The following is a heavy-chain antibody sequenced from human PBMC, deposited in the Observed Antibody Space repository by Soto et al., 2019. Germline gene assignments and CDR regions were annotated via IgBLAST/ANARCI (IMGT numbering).Heavy chain of an antibody. Sequence: QVQLQQWGAGLLKPSETLSLSCAVYGGSFSGYYWSWIRQPPGKGLEWIGEINHSGRTNYKPSLKIRVTVSVDTSKKQFSLNLSSVTAADTAVYYCARGRGAENTFYYYFGMDVWGQGTTVTVSS. CDR3: ARGRGAENTFYYYFGMDV. V-gene: IGHV4-34*01. J-gene: IGHJ6*02. D-gene: IGHD3-16*01. CDR1: GGSFSGYY. CDR2: INHSGRT.